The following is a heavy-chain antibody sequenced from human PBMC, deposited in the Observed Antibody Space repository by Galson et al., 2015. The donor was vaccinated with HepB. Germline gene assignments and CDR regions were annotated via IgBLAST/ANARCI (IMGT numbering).Heavy chain of an antibody. CDR2: IYYSGST. V-gene: IGHV4-39*07. D-gene: IGHD1-14*01. Sequence: ETLSLTCTVSGGSISRSSYYWSWIRQPPGKRLEWIGNIYYSGSTHYNPSLKSRVTISVDTSKNQFSLRLRSVTAADTAVYYCARDGDPGMGDHWGQGTLVTVSS. CDR3: ARDGDPGMGDH. CDR1: GGSISRSSYY. J-gene: IGHJ4*02.